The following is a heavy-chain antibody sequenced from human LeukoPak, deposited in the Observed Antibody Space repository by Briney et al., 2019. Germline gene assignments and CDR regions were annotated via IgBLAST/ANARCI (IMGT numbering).Heavy chain of an antibody. V-gene: IGHV3-48*03. D-gene: IGHD2-2*03. Sequence: PGGSLRLSCATSGFTFSSYEMNWVRQAPGKGLEWVSYISSSGSTIYYADSVKGRFTISRDNAKNSLYLQMNSLRAEDTAVYYCARDGYCSSTSCANFDYWGQGTLVTVSS. CDR2: ISSSGSTI. CDR1: GFTFSSYE. CDR3: ARDGYCSSTSCANFDY. J-gene: IGHJ4*02.